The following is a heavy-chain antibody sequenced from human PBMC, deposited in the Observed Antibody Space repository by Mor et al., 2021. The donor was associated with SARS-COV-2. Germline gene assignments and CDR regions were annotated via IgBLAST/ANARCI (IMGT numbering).Heavy chain of an antibody. V-gene: IGHV3-9*01. D-gene: IGHD2-21*01. Sequence: YADSVKGRFIISRDNTKNVLYLQMNSLTPEDTAFYYCVKDPDNSGEPVAWGQGTLVTVS. J-gene: IGHJ5*02. CDR3: VKDPDNSGEPVA.